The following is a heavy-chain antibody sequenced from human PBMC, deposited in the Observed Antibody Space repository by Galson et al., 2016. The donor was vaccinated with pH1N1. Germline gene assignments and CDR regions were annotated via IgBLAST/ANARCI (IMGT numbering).Heavy chain of an antibody. CDR3: ARGVDTGGR. CDR2: TNGDGSNT. J-gene: IGHJ4*02. V-gene: IGHV3-74*01. D-gene: IGHD5-18*01. Sequence: SLRLSCAASGFIFSNSWMHWVRQAPGKGLLWVARTNGDGSNTNYADSVKGRFTISRDNARNTLYRQMDSLRAEDTAFYYCARGVDTGGRWGQGTLVTVSS. CDR1: GFIFSNSW.